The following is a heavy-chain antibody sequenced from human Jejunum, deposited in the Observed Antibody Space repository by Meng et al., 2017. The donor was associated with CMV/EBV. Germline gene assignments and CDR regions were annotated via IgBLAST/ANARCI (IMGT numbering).Heavy chain of an antibody. Sequence: FTFSNFAMHWVRQAPGKGLEWVATVSYDGNNKYYGDSVRGRFSVSRDNSKNTLYLQMNSLKADDTATYYCATQSSSWYRGWFDPWGQGALVTVSS. CDR1: FTFSNFA. J-gene: IGHJ5*02. CDR2: VSYDGNNK. CDR3: ATQSSSWYRGWFDP. D-gene: IGHD6-13*01. V-gene: IGHV3-30*04.